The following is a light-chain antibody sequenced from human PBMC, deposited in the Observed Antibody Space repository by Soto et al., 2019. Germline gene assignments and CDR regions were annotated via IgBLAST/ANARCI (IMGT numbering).Light chain of an antibody. J-gene: IGLJ1*01. CDR3: CSYAGGKNHV. CDR2: EVN. V-gene: IGLV2-8*01. Sequence: QSVLTQPPSASGSPGQSVSISCTGTNNDMSPHHFVSWYQQHPGKAPKLIIYEVNKRPSGVPDRFSGSKSGNTASLTVSGLQTEDEADYYCCSYAGGKNHVFGPGTQVTAL. CDR1: NNDMSPHHF.